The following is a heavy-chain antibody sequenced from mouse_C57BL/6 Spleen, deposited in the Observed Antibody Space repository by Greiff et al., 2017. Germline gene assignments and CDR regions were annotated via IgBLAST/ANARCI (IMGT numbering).Heavy chain of an antibody. CDR2: IRSKSNNYAT. J-gene: IGHJ1*03. Sequence: EVQLVESGGGLVQPKGSLKLSCAASGFSFNTYAMNWVRQAPGKGLEWVARIRSKSNNYATYYADSVKDRFTISRDDSESMLYLQMNNLKTEDTAMYCCVRRGGPWYFDVWGTGTTVTVSS. V-gene: IGHV10-1*01. CDR1: GFSFNTYA. CDR3: VRRGGPWYFDV.